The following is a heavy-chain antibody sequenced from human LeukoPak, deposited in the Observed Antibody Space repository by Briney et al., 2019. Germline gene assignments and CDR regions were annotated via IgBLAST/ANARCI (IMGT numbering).Heavy chain of an antibody. J-gene: IGHJ5*02. CDR2: INPNSGGT. D-gene: IGHD2-2*01. CDR3: AREQRDCSSTSCYIALDP. Sequence: ASVTVSCKASGYTFTGYYMHWVRQAPGQGLEWMGWINPNSGGTNYAQKFQGRVTMTRDTSIGTAYMELSRLRSDDTAVYYCAREQRDCSSTSCYIALDPWGQGTLVTVSS. CDR1: GYTFTGYY. V-gene: IGHV1-2*02.